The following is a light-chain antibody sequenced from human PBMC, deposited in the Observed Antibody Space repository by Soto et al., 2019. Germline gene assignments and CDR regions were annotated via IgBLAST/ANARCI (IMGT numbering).Light chain of an antibody. V-gene: IGKV1-39*01. Sequence: DIQMTQSPSSLSASVGDRVSMSCRASRAIGTSLNWYQQKSGKAPQVLIYGASTLQGGMPSRFSGSGSGTDFTLTITSLQPEDFATYFCQHNYSTPPTFGQGTKVETK. J-gene: IGKJ1*01. CDR2: GAS. CDR3: QHNYSTPPT. CDR1: RAIGTS.